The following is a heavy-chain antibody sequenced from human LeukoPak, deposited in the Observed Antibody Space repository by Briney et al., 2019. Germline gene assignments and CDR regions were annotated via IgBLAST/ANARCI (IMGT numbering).Heavy chain of an antibody. CDR3: AKNRRGSRAKCSSSGCWSGFDY. V-gene: IGHV3-30*18. CDR1: GFTFSSYG. J-gene: IGHJ4*02. Sequence: GRSLRLSCAASGFTFSSYGMHWVRQAPGKGLEWVAFISYDGSNKYYADSVNGRFIISRDNSKTTLYLQINSLRAEDTAVYYCAKNRRGSRAKCSSSGCWSGFDYWGEGTPVAASS. D-gene: IGHD2-2*01. CDR2: ISYDGSNK.